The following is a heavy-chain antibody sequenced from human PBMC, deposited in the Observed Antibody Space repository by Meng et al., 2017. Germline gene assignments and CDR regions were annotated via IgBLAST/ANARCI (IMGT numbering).Heavy chain of an antibody. CDR1: GFTFSSYA. J-gene: IGHJ5*02. Sequence: QVQLVGLGGGVVQPGRSLRLSCAASGFTFSSYAMHWVRQAPGKGLEWVAVISYDGSNKYYADSVKGRFTISRDNSKNTLYLQMNSLRSDDTAVYYCARSDWFDPWGQGTVVTVSS. CDR2: ISYDGSNK. CDR3: ARSDWFDP. V-gene: IGHV3-30*07.